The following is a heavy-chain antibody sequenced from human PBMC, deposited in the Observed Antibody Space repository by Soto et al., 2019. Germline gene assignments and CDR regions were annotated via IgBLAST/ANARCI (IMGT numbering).Heavy chain of an antibody. D-gene: IGHD2-21*02. Sequence: SETLSLTCAVSGYSVSSGYYWGWIRQPPGKGLEWIGSIYHSGSTYYNPSLKSRVTISVDTSKNQFSLKLSSVTAADTAVYYCARSVVTALALDIWGQGTMVTVSS. J-gene: IGHJ3*02. CDR3: ARSVVTALALDI. CDR1: GYSVSSGYY. CDR2: IYHSGST. V-gene: IGHV4-38-2*01.